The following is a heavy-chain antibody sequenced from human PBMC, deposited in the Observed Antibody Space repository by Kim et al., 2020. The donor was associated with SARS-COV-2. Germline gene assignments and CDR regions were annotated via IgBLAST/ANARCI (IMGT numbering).Heavy chain of an antibody. V-gene: IGHV4-34*01. J-gene: IGHJ5*02. Sequence: SLKSRVTTTADTSKNQFSLKLSSVTAADTAVYYCARGSYYGSGSYFTSWGQGTLVTVSS. CDR3: ARGSYYGSGSYFTS. D-gene: IGHD3-10*01.